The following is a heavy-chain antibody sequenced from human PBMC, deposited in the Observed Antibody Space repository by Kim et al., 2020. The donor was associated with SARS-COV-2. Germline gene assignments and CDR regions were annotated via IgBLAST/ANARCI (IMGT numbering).Heavy chain of an antibody. CDR1: GFTFSSYW. V-gene: IGHV3-74*01. J-gene: IGHJ4*02. CDR2: INSDGSST. Sequence: GGSLRLSCAASGFTFSSYWMHWVRQDPGKGLVWVSRINSDGSSTSYADSVKGRFTISRDNAKNTLYLQMNSLRAEDTAVYYCARGVAYSSGWYAIDYWGQGTLVTVSS. D-gene: IGHD6-19*01. CDR3: ARGVAYSSGWYAIDY.